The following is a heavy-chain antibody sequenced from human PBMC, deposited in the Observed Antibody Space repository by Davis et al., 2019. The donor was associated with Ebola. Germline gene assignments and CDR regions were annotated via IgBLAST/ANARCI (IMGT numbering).Heavy chain of an antibody. D-gene: IGHD3-16*01. CDR3: AREGASLKHPASYYYYGMDV. CDR1: GYTFSSYA. V-gene: IGHV7-4-1*02. J-gene: IGHJ6*04. CDR2: INTNTGNP. Sequence: AASVKVSRKASGYTFSSYAMNWLRQAPGQELAWMGWINTNTGNPTYAQGFTGRFVFSLDTAVSTAYLQISSLKAEDPAVYFCAREGASLKHPASYYYYGMDVWGKGTTVTVSS.